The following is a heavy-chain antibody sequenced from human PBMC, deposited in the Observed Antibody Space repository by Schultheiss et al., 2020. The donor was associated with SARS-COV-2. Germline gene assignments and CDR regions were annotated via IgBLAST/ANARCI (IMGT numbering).Heavy chain of an antibody. CDR1: GGSISSDY. D-gene: IGHD3-3*01. CDR2: IYYSGST. V-gene: IGHV4-59*08. CDR3: AVGAVEEWWFDP. J-gene: IGHJ5*02. Sequence: SETLSLTCTVSGGSISSDYWSWIRQPPGKGLEWIGYIYYSGSTNYNPSLKSRVTISVDTSKNQFSLKLSSVTAADTAVYYCAVGAVEEWWFDPWGQGTLVTVSS.